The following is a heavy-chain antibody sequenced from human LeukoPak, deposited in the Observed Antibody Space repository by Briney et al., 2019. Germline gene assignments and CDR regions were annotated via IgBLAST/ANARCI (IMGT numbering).Heavy chain of an antibody. J-gene: IGHJ5*02. CDR2: MNPNSGNT. Sequence: GASVKVSCKASGYTFTSYDINWVRQATGQGLEWMGWMNPNSGNTGYAQKFQGRVTMTRNTSISTAYMELSSLRSEDTAVYYCARGSYRYCSGGSCYHYSNWFDPWAREPWSPSPQ. CDR3: ARGSYRYCSGGSCYHYSNWFDP. CDR1: GYTFTSYD. D-gene: IGHD2-15*01. V-gene: IGHV1-8*01.